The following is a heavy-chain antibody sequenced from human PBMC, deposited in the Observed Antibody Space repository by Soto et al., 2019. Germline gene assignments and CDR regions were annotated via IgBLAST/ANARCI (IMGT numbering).Heavy chain of an antibody. CDR3: ARLATFGSLNWFDP. Sequence: ASVKVSCKASGYSFTNNDVTWVRQAIGQGLEWMGWMNPGSGDTGYAQKFQGRVTMTRDISIATAYMELSSLRSDDTAIYYCARLATFGSLNWFDPWGQGTLVTVSS. V-gene: IGHV1-8*01. J-gene: IGHJ5*02. D-gene: IGHD3-16*01. CDR2: MNPGSGDT. CDR1: GYSFTNND.